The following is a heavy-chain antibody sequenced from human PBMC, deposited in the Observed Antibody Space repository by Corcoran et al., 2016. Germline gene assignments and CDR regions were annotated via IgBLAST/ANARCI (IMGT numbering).Heavy chain of an antibody. V-gene: IGHV4-4*07. D-gene: IGHD2-15*01. CDR1: GGSISSDY. J-gene: IGHJ6*02. CDR2: IYTSGST. CDR3: AREGGCSGGSCYQGYYYYGMDV. Sequence: QVQLQESGPGLVKPSETLSLTCTVSGGSISSDYWSWIRQPAGKGLEWIGRIYTSGSTNYTPSLKSRVTMSVDTSKNQFSLQLRSVTAADTAVYYCAREGGCSGGSCYQGYYYYGMDVWAKGPRSPSP.